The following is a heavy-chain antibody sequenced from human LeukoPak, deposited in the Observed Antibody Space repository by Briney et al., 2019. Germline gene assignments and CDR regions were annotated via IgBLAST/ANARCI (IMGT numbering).Heavy chain of an antibody. Sequence: SETRSLTCTVSGGSIRKYYWNWIRQAPGKGLEWIGYTSDSGRTDYKPSLKSRVTISVDLSKNQFSLKLTSATAADTAVYYCARWYSHGRYFDYWGQGALVTVSS. CDR3: ARWYSHGRYFDY. CDR2: TSDSGRT. D-gene: IGHD1-26*01. J-gene: IGHJ4*03. V-gene: IGHV4-59*01. CDR1: GGSIRKYY.